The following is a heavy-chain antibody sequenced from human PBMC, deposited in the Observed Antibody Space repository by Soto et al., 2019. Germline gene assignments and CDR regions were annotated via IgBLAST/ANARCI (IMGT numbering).Heavy chain of an antibody. CDR1: GGSTSSGGFY. CDR2: IYYSGIS. CDR3: ARNGYNYGMDV. D-gene: IGHD1-1*01. V-gene: IGHV4-31*03. J-gene: IGHJ6*02. Sequence: TLSLTCTVSGGSTSSGGFYWSCIRQHPGKGLEWIGYIYYSGISYYNPSLKSRVSISLDTSRNQFSMTLNSVTAADTAVYYCARNGYNYGMDVWGQGATVTVSS.